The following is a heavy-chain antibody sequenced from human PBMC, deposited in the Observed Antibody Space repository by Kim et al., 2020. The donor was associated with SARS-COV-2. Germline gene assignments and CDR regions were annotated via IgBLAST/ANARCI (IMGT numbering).Heavy chain of an antibody. V-gene: IGHV3-48*02. CDR3: ARDPAYYYDSSGYYSAYGMDV. CDR1: GFTFSSYS. Sequence: GGSLRLSCAASGFTFSSYSMNWVRQAPGKGLEWVSYISSSSSTIYYADSVKGRFTISRDNAKNSLYLQMNSLRDEDTAVYYCARDPAYYYDSSGYYSAYGMDVWGQGTTVTVSS. D-gene: IGHD3-22*01. CDR2: ISSSSSTI. J-gene: IGHJ6*02.